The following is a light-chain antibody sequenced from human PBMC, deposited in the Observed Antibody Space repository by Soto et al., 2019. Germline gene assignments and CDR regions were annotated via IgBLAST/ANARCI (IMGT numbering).Light chain of an antibody. V-gene: IGLV2-14*01. CDR3: TSYTSSSTLVG. CDR2: DVS. J-gene: IGLJ2*01. Sequence: QSALTQPASVSGSPVPSITISCTGTSSDVGGYNYVSWYQQHTGKAPKLIINDVSNRPSGVSNRFSGSKSGNTASLTISGLQAEDEADYYCTSYTSSSTLVGFGGGTKVTVL. CDR1: SSDVGGYNY.